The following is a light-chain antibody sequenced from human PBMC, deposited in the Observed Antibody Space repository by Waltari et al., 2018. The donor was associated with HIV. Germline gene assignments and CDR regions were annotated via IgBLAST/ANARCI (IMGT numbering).Light chain of an antibody. V-gene: IGKV1-5*03. J-gene: IGKJ1*01. CDR3: QQYHSYLWT. Sequence: DIQMTQSPSSLSVSVGDRVIITCRASQSINDWLAWYQQKPGKAPKFLIYKASNLESGVPSRFSASGSGTEFTLTISSLQPDDFATYYCQQYHSYLWTFGQGTKV. CDR2: KAS. CDR1: QSINDW.